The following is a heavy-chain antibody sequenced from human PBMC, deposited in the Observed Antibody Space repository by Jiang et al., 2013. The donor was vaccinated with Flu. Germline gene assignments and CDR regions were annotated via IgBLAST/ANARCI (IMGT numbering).Heavy chain of an antibody. J-gene: IGHJ1*01. CDR3: AGRSGTF. CDR2: IYYSGST. V-gene: IGHV4-59*01. D-gene: IGHD1-26*01. Sequence: GPGLVKPSETLSLTCTVSGGSISTYYWNWVRQPPGKGLEWIGYIYYSGSTNYNPSLQSRVTMSIDTSKNQFSLKLNSVTAADTAVYYCAGRSGTFWGQGTLVTVSS. CDR1: GGSISTYY.